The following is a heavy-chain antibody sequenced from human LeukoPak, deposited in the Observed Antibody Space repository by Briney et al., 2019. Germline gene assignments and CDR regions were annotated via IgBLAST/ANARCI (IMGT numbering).Heavy chain of an antibody. Sequence: SQTLSLTCTVSGGSISSGGYYWSWIRQHPGKGLEWIGYIYYSGSTYYNPSLKSRVTISVDTSKNQFSLKLSSVTAADTAVYYCARGGYCGGGNCYFSDAFDIWGQGTMVTVSS. CDR2: IYYSGST. J-gene: IGHJ3*02. CDR3: ARGGYCGGGNCYFSDAFDI. V-gene: IGHV4-31*03. D-gene: IGHD2-15*01. CDR1: GGSISSGGYY.